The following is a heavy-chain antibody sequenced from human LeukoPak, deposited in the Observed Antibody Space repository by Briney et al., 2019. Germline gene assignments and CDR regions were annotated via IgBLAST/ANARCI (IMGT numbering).Heavy chain of an antibody. CDR3: ARAVDATGVSWFDP. Sequence: SVKVSCKASGGTFSSYAISWVRQAPGQGLEWMGGIIPTFGTANNAQRFQGRVTITADESTSTAYMELGSLRSEDTAVYYCARAVDATGVSWFDPWGQGTPVTVSS. J-gene: IGHJ5*02. D-gene: IGHD2-15*01. V-gene: IGHV1-69*01. CDR1: GGTFSSYA. CDR2: IIPTFGTA.